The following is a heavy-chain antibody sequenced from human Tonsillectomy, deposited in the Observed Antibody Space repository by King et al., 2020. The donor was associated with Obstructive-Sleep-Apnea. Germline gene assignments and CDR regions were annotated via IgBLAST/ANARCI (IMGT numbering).Heavy chain of an antibody. Sequence: VQLVESGGGLVQPGGSLRLSCAASGFTFSSYWMHWVRQAPGKGLVWVSRINSDGSSTSYADSLKGRFTISRDNAKNTLYLQMNSLRAEDTAVYYCARDRYDILTGYYTNGNGMDVWGQGTTVTVSS. J-gene: IGHJ6*02. D-gene: IGHD3-9*01. V-gene: IGHV3-74*01. CDR3: ARDRYDILTGYYTNGNGMDV. CDR2: INSDGSST. CDR1: GFTFSSYW.